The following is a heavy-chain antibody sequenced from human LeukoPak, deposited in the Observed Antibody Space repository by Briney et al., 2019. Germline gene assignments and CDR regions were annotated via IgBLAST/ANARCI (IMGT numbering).Heavy chain of an antibody. CDR1: GGTFSSYA. CDR3: ARALVAATSRFVY. CDR2: IIPIFGTA. Sequence: SVKVSCKASGGTFSSYAISWVRQAPGQGLEWMGGIIPIFGTANYAQKFQGRVTITADKSTSTAYMELSSLRSEDTAVYYCARALVAATSRFVYWGQGTLVTVSS. D-gene: IGHD2-15*01. V-gene: IGHV1-69*06. J-gene: IGHJ4*02.